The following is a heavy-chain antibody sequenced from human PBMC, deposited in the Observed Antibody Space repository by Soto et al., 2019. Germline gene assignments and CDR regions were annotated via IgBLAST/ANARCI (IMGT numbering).Heavy chain of an antibody. Sequence: PWGSLRLSCAASGFTFISYWIHFVRQAPGKGLVWVSRINSDGSSTSYADSVKGRFTISRDNAKNTLYLQMNSLRAEDTAVYYCARVEWQDFYDYWGQGTLVTVSS. CDR2: INSDGSST. J-gene: IGHJ4*02. CDR1: GFTFISYW. D-gene: IGHD2-8*01. CDR3: ARVEWQDFYDY. V-gene: IGHV3-74*01.